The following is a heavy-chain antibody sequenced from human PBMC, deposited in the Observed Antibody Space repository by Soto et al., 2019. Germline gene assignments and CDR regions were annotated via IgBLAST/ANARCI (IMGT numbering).Heavy chain of an antibody. CDR1: GFSFSYAW. CDR3: TTDCSGGSCYPGAYYYYYGMDV. V-gene: IGHV3-15*01. Sequence: EVQLVESGGGLVKPGGSLRLSCTASGFSFSYAWMSWVRQAPGKGLEWVGRVKSKTDGGTADYAAPVKGRFTISRDDSKTTVYLQMNSLKTEDTAVYYCTTDCSGGSCYPGAYYYYYGMDVWGQGTTVTVS. CDR2: VKSKTDGGTA. J-gene: IGHJ6*01. D-gene: IGHD2-15*01.